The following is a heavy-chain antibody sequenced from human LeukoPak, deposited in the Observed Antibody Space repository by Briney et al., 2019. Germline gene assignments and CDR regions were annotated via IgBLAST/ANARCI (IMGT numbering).Heavy chain of an antibody. CDR3: AKDLPAGDDYGDPNYYYAMDV. V-gene: IGHV3-30*18. Sequence: GRSLRLSCAASGFTFNSYGMHWVRQAPGKGLEGVGVISYDVNDKYYGDSVKGRFTISRDNSKNTLYLQMNSLRPEDTAVYYCAKDLPAGDDYGDPNYYYAMDVWGPGTTVTVSS. CDR1: GFTFNSYG. J-gene: IGHJ6*02. CDR2: ISYDVNDK. D-gene: IGHD4-17*01.